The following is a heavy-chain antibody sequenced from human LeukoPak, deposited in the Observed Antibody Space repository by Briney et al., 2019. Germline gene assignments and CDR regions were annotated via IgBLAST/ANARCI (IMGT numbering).Heavy chain of an antibody. D-gene: IGHD6-13*01. J-gene: IGHJ5*02. CDR3: ARVWQQLVHWFDP. V-gene: IGHV4-59*01. Sequence: SETLSLTCTVSGGSISSYYWSWIRQPPGKGLEWIGYIYYSGSTNYNPSLKSRVTISVDTSKNQFSLRLSSVTAADTAVYYCARVWQQLVHWFDPWGQGTLVTVSS. CDR2: IYYSGST. CDR1: GGSISSYY.